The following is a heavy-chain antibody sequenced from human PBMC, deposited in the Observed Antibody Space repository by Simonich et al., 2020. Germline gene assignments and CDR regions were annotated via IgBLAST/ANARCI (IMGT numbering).Heavy chain of an antibody. J-gene: IGHJ3*02. D-gene: IGHD7-27*01. CDR2: INPNSGGT. CDR1: GYTFTGYY. Sequence: QVQLVQSGAEVKKPGASVKVSCKASGYTFTGYYMHWVRQAPGQGLEWMGWINPNSGGTNYAKKFQGRVTMTRETSISTAYMELSRLRSDDTAVYYCARGPRWTGDDAFDIWGQGTMVTVSS. V-gene: IGHV1-2*02. CDR3: ARGPRWTGDDAFDI.